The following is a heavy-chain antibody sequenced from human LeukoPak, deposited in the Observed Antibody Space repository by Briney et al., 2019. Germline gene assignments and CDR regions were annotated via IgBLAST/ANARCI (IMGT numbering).Heavy chain of an antibody. D-gene: IGHD6-6*01. CDR3: ARDVSSWFDA. CDR1: GGTFSSYA. CDR2: IIPIFGTA. V-gene: IGHV1-69*05. Sequence: SVKVSCKASGGTFSSYAISWVRQAPGQGLEWRGGIIPIFGTANYAQKFQGRVTITTDESTSTAYMELSSLRSEDTAVYYCARDVSSWFDAWGQGTLVTVSS. J-gene: IGHJ5*02.